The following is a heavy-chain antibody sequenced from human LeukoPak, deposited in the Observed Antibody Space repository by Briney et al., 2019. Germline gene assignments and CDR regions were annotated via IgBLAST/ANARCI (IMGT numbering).Heavy chain of an antibody. CDR1: GFTFSSYS. V-gene: IGHV3-21*01. Sequence: PGGSLSFSCAASGFTFSSYSMNWVRQAQGKGLEWFSSIIISSSYIYYADSVKGRFTTSRDNAKNSLYLQMNSLRAEDTAVYYCARDLPDYDILTGYYKGLDYWGQGTLVTVSS. D-gene: IGHD3-9*01. CDR3: ARDLPDYDILTGYYKGLDY. J-gene: IGHJ4*02. CDR2: IIISSSYI.